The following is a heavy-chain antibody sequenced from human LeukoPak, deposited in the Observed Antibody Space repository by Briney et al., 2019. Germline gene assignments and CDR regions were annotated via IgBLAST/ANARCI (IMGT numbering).Heavy chain of an antibody. J-gene: IGHJ4*02. V-gene: IGHV4-61*08. Sequence: PSETLSLTCTVSGGSISSGGYYWSWIRQHPGKGLEWIGYIYYSGSTNYNPSLKSRVTISVDTSKNQFSLKLSSVTAADTAVYYCARSLWFGDSFDYWGQGTLVTVSS. CDR1: GGSISSGGYY. CDR3: ARSLWFGDSFDY. D-gene: IGHD3-10*01. CDR2: IYYSGST.